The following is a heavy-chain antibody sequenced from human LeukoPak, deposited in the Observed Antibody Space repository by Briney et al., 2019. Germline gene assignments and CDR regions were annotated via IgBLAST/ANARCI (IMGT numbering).Heavy chain of an antibody. CDR1: GCTFTGYD. V-gene: IGHV1-8*01. J-gene: IGHJ6*02. D-gene: IGHD3-3*01. Sequence: AASVKVSCKASGCTFTGYDINWVRQATGQGREWMGWMNPNSGNTGYAQKFQGRVTMTWNTSISTAYMELSSLRSEDTAVYYCARWLRFLEWFPYYYYYGMDVWGQGTTVTVSS. CDR2: MNPNSGNT. CDR3: ARWLRFLEWFPYYYYYGMDV.